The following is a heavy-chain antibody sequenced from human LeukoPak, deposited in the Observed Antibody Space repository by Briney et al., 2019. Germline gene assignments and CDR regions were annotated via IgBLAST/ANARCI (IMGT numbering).Heavy chain of an antibody. V-gene: IGHV3-11*01. CDR2: ISRSGSTI. J-gene: IGHJ6*03. CDR1: GFMFSDYY. CDR3: ARVLRYCSGGNCYSGGLGYMDV. D-gene: IGHD2-15*01. Sequence: GGSLRLSCAASGFMFSDYYMSWIRQAPGKGLEWVSSISRSGSTIYYADSVKGRFTISRDNAKKSMYLQMNSLRAEDTAVYYCARVLRYCSGGNCYSGGLGYMDVWGKGTTVTISS.